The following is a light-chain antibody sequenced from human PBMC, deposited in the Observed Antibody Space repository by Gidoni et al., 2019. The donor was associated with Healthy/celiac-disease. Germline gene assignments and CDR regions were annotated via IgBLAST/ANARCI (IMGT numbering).Light chain of an antibody. V-gene: IGKV1-5*03. CDR2: KAS. CDR3: QQYNSYSWT. CDR1: QSISSW. Sequence: DIQMSHSPSTLSASVGDRVTITSRASQSISSWLAWYQQKPGKAPKLLSYKASSLESGVPSRFSGSGSGTEFTLTISSLQPDDFATYYCQQYNSYSWTFGQGTKVEIK. J-gene: IGKJ1*01.